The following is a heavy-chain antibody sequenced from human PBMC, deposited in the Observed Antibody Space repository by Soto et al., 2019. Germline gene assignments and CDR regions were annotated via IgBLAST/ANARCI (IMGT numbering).Heavy chain of an antibody. Sequence: GGSLRLSCAASGFTFSSYDMHWVRQATGKGLEWVSAIGTAGDTYYPGSVKGRFTISRENAKNSLYLQMNSLRAGDTAVYYCARANGDYTGPTDGGYYYMDVWGKGTTVTVSS. CDR1: GFTFSSYD. CDR2: IGTAGDT. J-gene: IGHJ6*03. CDR3: ARANGDYTGPTDGGYYYMDV. V-gene: IGHV3-13*01. D-gene: IGHD4-17*01.